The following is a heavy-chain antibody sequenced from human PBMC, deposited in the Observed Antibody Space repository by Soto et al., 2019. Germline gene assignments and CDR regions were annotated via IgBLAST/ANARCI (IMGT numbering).Heavy chain of an antibody. J-gene: IGHJ4*02. CDR1: GFIFTTYA. CDR2: ISYDGNHE. D-gene: IGHD6-19*01. Sequence: QVHLVESGGGVVQSGRSPRLSCAASGFIFTTYAMHWVRQAPGKGLEWVAVISYDGNHEYYADSVRGRFTISRDNSKNTLYLQMDSLRADDTALYYCARSSVAGTWGYYFDYWGQGALVTVSS. CDR3: ARSSVAGTWGYYFDY. V-gene: IGHV3-30-3*01.